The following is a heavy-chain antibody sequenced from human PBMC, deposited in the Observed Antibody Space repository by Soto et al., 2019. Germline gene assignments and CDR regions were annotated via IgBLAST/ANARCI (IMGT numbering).Heavy chain of an antibody. V-gene: IGHV3-48*02. J-gene: IGHJ3*02. CDR1: GFTFSSYS. D-gene: IGHD3-16*01. CDR2: ISSSSSTI. Sequence: GGSLRLSCAASGFTFSSYSMNWVRQAPGKGLEWVSHISSSSSTIYYADSVKGRFTISRDNAKNSLYLQMNSLRDEDTAVYYCARDVLYDYVWGSYADAFDIWGQGTMVTV. CDR3: ARDVLYDYVWGSYADAFDI.